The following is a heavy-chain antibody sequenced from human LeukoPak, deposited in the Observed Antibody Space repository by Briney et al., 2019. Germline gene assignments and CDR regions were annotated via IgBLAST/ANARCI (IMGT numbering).Heavy chain of an antibody. J-gene: IGHJ4*02. CDR1: GFTFSSYA. CDR2: ISGSGGST. CDR3: AKDRWLHSHFDY. D-gene: IGHD5-24*01. Sequence: TGGSLRLSCAASGFTFSSYAMSWVRQAPGKGLEWVSAISGSGGSTYYADSVKGRFTISRDNSKNTLYLQMNSLRAEDTAVYYCAKDRWLHSHFDYWGQGTLVTVSS. V-gene: IGHV3-23*01.